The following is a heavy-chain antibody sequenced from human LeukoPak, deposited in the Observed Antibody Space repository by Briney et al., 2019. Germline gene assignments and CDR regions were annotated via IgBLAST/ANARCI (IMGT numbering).Heavy chain of an antibody. V-gene: IGHV3-30*04. J-gene: IGHJ4*02. CDR1: GFTFSSYA. Sequence: PGGSLRLSCAASGFTFSSYAMHWVRQAPGKGLEWVAVISYDGSNKYYADSVKGRFTISRDNSKNTLYLQTNSLRAEDTAVYYCARDNYYDSSGYLDYWGQGTLVTVSS. CDR2: ISYDGSNK. D-gene: IGHD3-22*01. CDR3: ARDNYYDSSGYLDY.